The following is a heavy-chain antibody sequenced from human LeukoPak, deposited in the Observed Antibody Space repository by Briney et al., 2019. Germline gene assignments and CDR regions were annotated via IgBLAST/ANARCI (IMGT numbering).Heavy chain of an antibody. D-gene: IGHD3-10*02. CDR3: AELGITMIGGV. CDR2: ISSSGNTT. Sequence: PGGSLRLSCAASGSTFSDYYMSWIRQAPGKGLECVSYISSSGNTTYHADSVKGRFTISRDNAKNSLYLQMNSLRAEDTAVYYCAELGITMIGGVWGKGTTVTISS. V-gene: IGHV3-11*04. CDR1: GSTFSDYY. J-gene: IGHJ6*04.